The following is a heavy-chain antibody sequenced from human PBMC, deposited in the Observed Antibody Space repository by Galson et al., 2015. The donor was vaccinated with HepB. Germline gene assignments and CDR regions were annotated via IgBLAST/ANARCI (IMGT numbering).Heavy chain of an antibody. CDR1: GGTFSSYA. Sequence: VKVSCKASGGTFSSYAISWVRQAPGQGLEWMGGIIPIFGTANYAQKFQGRVTITADESTSTVYMELSSLRSEDTAVYYCARDATDYYDSSGSPPGYWGQGTLVTVSS. CDR3: ARDATDYYDSSGSPPGY. J-gene: IGHJ4*02. V-gene: IGHV1-69*01. D-gene: IGHD3-22*01. CDR2: IIPIFGTA.